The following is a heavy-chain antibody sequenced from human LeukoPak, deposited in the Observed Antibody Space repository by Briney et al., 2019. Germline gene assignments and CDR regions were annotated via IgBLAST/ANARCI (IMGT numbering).Heavy chain of an antibody. V-gene: IGHV3-23*03. D-gene: IGHD6-19*01. CDR1: GFTFDDYA. Sequence: GGSLRLSCAASGFTFDDYAMPWVRQAPGKGLEWVSVIYSGGSTYYADSVKGRFTISRDNSKNTLYLQMNSLRAEDTAVYYCAKSHDSRYIAVAGTFYYYGMDVWGQGTTVTVSS. CDR3: AKSHDSRYIAVAGTFYYYGMDV. CDR2: IYSGGST. J-gene: IGHJ6*02.